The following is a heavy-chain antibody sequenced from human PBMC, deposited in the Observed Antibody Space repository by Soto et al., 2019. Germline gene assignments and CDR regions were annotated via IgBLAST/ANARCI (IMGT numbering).Heavy chain of an antibody. D-gene: IGHD6-19*01. CDR1: GFTFSSYA. CDR2: ISYDGSNK. Sequence: LGGSLRLSCAASGFTFSSYAMHWVRQAPGKGLEWVAVISYDGSNKYYADSVKGRFTISRDNSKNTLYLQMNSLRAEDTAVYYWARAVDPYSRGGWFGPCGQGTLVAVSS. CDR3: ARAVDPYSRGGWFGP. J-gene: IGHJ5*02. V-gene: IGHV3-30-3*01.